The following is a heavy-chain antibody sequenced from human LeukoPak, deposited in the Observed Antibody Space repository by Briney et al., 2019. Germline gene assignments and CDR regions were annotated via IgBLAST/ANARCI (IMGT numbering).Heavy chain of an antibody. V-gene: IGHV3-30*18. J-gene: IGHJ4*02. Sequence: GGSLRLSCAASGFTFSSHWMTWVRQAPGKGLEWVAVISHDGSNKYYADSVKGRFTISRDNSKNTLYLQMNSLRAEDTAVYYCAKDAHNITMIVVVITYFDYWGQGTLVAVSS. CDR2: ISHDGSNK. CDR3: AKDAHNITMIVVVITYFDY. CDR1: GFTFSSHW. D-gene: IGHD3-22*01.